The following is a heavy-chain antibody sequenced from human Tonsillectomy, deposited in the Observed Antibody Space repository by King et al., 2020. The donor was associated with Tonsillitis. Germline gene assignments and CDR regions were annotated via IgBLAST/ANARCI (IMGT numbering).Heavy chain of an antibody. J-gene: IGHJ4*02. CDR1: GFTFSSYA. D-gene: IGHD1-26*01. CDR2: IYSGGSST. V-gene: IGHV3-23*03. Sequence: DVQLVESGGGLVQPGGSLRLSCAASGFTFSSYAMSGVRQAPGKGLEWVSVIYSGGSSTYYADSVKGRFTISRDNSKNMLYLQMNSLRAEDTAVYYCAKPEGVVGATAGFDYWGQGTLVTVSS. CDR3: AKPEGVVGATAGFDY.